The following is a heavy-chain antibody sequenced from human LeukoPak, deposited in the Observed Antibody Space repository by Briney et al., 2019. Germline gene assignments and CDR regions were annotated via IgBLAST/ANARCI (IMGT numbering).Heavy chain of an antibody. D-gene: IGHD3-16*01. CDR1: RYSFTDYW. CDR2: VCPGDSDT. J-gene: IGHJ4*02. Sequence: GESLKTSCKDSRYSFTDYWIGWVRQMPGKGLEWMGIVCPGDSDTRYSPSFQGHVTISVDNSISTAYLQWSSLKASDSALYYCVRPGGRGQYSYASYDYWGQGTLVTVSS. CDR3: VRPGGRGQYSYASYDY. V-gene: IGHV5-51*01.